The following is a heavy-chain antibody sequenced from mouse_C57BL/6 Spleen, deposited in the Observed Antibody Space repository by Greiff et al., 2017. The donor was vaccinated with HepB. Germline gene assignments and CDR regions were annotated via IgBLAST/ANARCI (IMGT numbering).Heavy chain of an antibody. J-gene: IGHJ4*01. CDR1: GYTFTDYN. D-gene: IGHD1-1*01. CDR3: ARIPRGDGSSYVESAMGC. V-gene: IGHV1-18*01. CDR2: INPNNGGT. Sequence: VQLQQSGPELVKPGASVKIPCKASGYTFTDYNMDWVKQSHGKSLEWIGDINPNNGGTIYNQKFKGKATLTVDKSSSTAYMERRSRTSEDTAVYYCARIPRGDGSSYVESAMGCWGQGTSVNVAS.